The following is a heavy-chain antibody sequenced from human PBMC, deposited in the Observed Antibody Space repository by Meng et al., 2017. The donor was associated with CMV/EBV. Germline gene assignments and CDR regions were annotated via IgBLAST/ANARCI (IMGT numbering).Heavy chain of an antibody. J-gene: IGHJ4*02. V-gene: IGHV3-11*01. D-gene: IGHD4-11*01. CDR1: GFTFSDYY. CDR3: ARRDHYSNYVLFY. Sequence: GESLKISCAASGFTFSDYYMSWIRQAPGKGLEWVSYISSSGSTIYYADSVKGRFTISRDNAKNSLYLQMNSLRAEDTAVYYCARRDHYSNYVLFYWGQGTLVTVSS. CDR2: ISSSGSTI.